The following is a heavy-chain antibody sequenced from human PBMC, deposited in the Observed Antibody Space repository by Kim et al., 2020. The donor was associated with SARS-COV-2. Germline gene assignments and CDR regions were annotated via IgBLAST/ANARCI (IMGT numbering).Heavy chain of an antibody. V-gene: IGHV4-59*08. D-gene: IGHD3-10*01. CDR1: GGSINSDD. J-gene: IGHJ6*02. CDR2: IFNGRNT. CDR3: AGHRYGEGWGV. Sequence: SETLSLTCTVSGGSINSDDWGWIRQPPGKGLECGGNIFNGRNTDYNPSLKSRATTTIVTSSNQFSLILASVTAADAAVYYCAGHRYGEGWGVWGQGTTAT.